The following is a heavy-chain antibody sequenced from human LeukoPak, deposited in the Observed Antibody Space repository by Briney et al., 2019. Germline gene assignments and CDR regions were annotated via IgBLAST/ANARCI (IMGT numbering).Heavy chain of an antibody. V-gene: IGHV1-46*01. CDR2: INPSGGST. CDR1: GYTFTSYY. CDR3: ARGWELRYFDWLSGDYYYYGMDV. Sequence: GASVKVSCKASGYTFTSYYMHWVRQAPGQGLEWMGIINPSGGSTSYAQKFQGRVTMTRNTSISTAYMELSSLRSEDTAVYYCARGWELRYFDWLSGDYYYYGMDVWGQGTTVTVSS. J-gene: IGHJ6*02. D-gene: IGHD3-9*01.